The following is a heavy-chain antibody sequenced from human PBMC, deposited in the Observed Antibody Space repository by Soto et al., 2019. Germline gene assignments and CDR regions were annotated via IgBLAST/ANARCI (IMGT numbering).Heavy chain of an antibody. D-gene: IGHD3-22*01. CDR3: ARVRYYYDSSGYYYNWYFDL. CDR2: ISAYNGNT. V-gene: IGHV1-18*01. J-gene: IGHJ2*01. CDR1: GYTFTSYG. Sequence: QVQLVQSGAEVKKPGASVKVSSKASGYTFTSYGISWVRQAPGQGLEWMGWISAYNGNTNYAQKLQGRVTMTTDTSTSTAYMELRSLRSDDTAVYYCARVRYYYDSSGYYYNWYFDLWGRGTLVTVSS.